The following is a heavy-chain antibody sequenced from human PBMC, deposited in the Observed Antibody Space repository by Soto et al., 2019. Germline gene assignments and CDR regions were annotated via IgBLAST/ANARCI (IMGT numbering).Heavy chain of an antibody. V-gene: IGHV4-34*01. CDR3: ARGHDSRSTERTHEFDT. CDR2: INHSGST. D-gene: IGHD3-9*01. Sequence: SETLSLTCAVYGGSFSGYYWSWIRQPPGKGLEWIGEINHSGSTNYNPSLKSRVTISVDTSKNQFSLKLSSVTAADTAVYYCARGHDSRSTERTHEFDTWGQGTLVTVSS. CDR1: GGSFSGYY. J-gene: IGHJ5*02.